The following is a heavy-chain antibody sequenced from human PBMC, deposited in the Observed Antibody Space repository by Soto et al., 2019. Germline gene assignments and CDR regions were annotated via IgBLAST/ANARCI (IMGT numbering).Heavy chain of an antibody. V-gene: IGHV3-73*01. CDR2: IRNKANSYAT. D-gene: IGHD2-15*01. CDR3: ISHSPEDMIRT. CDR1: GFTFSGSS. Sequence: GGSLRLSCAASGFTFSGSSVHWVRQASGKGLGWVGRIRNKANSYATAYAASVRGRFTISRDDSKNTAFLQMNSLNTEDTAVYYCISHSPEDMIRTWGQGTLVTVS. J-gene: IGHJ4*02.